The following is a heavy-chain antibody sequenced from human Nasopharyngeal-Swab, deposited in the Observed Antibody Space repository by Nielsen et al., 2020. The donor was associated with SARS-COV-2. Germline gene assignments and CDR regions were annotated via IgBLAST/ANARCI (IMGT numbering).Heavy chain of an antibody. J-gene: IGHJ6*03. CDR3: AGAAKGYCSSTSCYSIPEYYYYYMDV. D-gene: IGHD2-2*01. CDR2: INPNSGGT. Sequence: WVRQALGQGLEWMGWINPNSGGTNYAQKFQGWVTMTRDTSISTAYMELSRLRSDDTAVYYCAGAAKGYCSSTSCYSIPEYYYYYMDVWGKGTTVTASS. V-gene: IGHV1-2*04.